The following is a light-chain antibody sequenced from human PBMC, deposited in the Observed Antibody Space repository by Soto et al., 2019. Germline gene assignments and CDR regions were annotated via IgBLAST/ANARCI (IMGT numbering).Light chain of an antibody. V-gene: IGKV1-39*01. Sequence: DIQMTQSPSSLSASVGDGVSMTCRASQSSSSYLNWYQQKPVKAPKLMIYAASSLQSGVPSRFSGSGSGTDFTLTISSLQPEDFATYYCQQSYSTPTFGQGTRLEIK. J-gene: IGKJ5*01. CDR3: QQSYSTPT. CDR1: QSSSSY. CDR2: AAS.